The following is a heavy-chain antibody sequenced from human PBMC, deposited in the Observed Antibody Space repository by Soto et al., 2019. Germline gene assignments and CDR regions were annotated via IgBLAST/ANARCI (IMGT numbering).Heavy chain of an antibody. J-gene: IGHJ5*02. CDR1: GGSISSSSYY. Sequence: QLQLQESGPGLVKPSETLSLTCTVSGGSISSSSYYWGWIRQPPGKGLEWIGSIYYSGSTYYNPSLKSRVTISVDTSKNQFSLKLSSVTAADTAVYYCARRMIGGDDWFDPWGQGTLVTVSS. CDR2: IYYSGST. D-gene: IGHD3-22*01. V-gene: IGHV4-39*01. CDR3: ARRMIGGDDWFDP.